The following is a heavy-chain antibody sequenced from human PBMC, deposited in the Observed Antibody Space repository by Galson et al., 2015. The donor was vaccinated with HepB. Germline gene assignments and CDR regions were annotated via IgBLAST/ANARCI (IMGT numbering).Heavy chain of an antibody. V-gene: IGHV3-30-3*01. D-gene: IGHD6-19*01. Sequence: SLRLSCAASGFTFSSYAMHWVRQAPGKGLEWVAVISYDGSNKYYADSVKGRFTISRDNSKNTLYLQMNSLRAEDTAVYYCARPPIAVAVYFDYWGQGTLVTVSS. J-gene: IGHJ4*02. CDR3: ARPPIAVAVYFDY. CDR2: ISYDGSNK. CDR1: GFTFSSYA.